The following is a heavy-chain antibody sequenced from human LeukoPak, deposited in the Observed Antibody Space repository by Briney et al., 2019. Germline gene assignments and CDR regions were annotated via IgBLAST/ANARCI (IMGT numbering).Heavy chain of an antibody. J-gene: IGHJ4*02. CDR3: ARVRYYYDSSGYYFDY. D-gene: IGHD3-22*01. CDR2: IKQDGSEK. CDR1: GFTFSSYA. Sequence: GGSLRLSCAASGFTFSSYAMSWVRQAPGKGLEWVANIKQDGSEKYYVDSVKGRFTISRDNAKNSLYLQMNSLRAEDTAVYYCARVRYYYDSSGYYFDYWGQGTLVTVSS. V-gene: IGHV3-7*01.